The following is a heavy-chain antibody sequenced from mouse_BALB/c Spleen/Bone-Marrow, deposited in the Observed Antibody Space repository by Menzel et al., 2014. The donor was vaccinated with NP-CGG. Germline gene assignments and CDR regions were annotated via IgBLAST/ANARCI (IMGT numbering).Heavy chain of an antibody. Sequence: QVQLKESGPGLVAPSQSLSITCTVSGFSLKNYGVHWVRQPPGKGLEWLGVIGTGRGTNYNSALMSRLSISKDNSKSQVFLKMNSLQTDDTAMYYCARDRAYGNWYFDVWAQGLRSPSPQ. J-gene: IGHJ1*01. CDR3: ARDRAYGNWYFDV. CDR2: IGTGRGT. D-gene: IGHD2-1*01. V-gene: IGHV2-9*02. CDR1: GFSLKNYG.